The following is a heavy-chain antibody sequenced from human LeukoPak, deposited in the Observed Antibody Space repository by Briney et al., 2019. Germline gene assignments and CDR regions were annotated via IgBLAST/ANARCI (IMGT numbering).Heavy chain of an antibody. Sequence: PGGSLRLSCAASGFTFSSFDMHWVRQAPGKGLEWVSGIGTLLDTDYPDSLKGRFTISRENAKNSVFLQMNNVRAGDTAVYYCVGGRNNNYYDDSGYSPYWGQGTLVTVSS. CDR3: VGGRNNNYYDDSGYSPY. CDR2: IGTLLDT. CDR1: GFTFSSFD. D-gene: IGHD3-22*01. J-gene: IGHJ4*02. V-gene: IGHV3-13*01.